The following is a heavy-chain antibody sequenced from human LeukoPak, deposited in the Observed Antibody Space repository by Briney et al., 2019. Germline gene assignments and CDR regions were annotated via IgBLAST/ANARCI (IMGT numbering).Heavy chain of an antibody. CDR3: ARKEVAVRHDY. D-gene: IGHD5-12*01. Sequence: GASVKVSSKASGYTFTNYGITWVRQAPGQGLEWMGWISGYNGHTDYAQKLQGRVTMTTDTSTSTAYMELRSLRSDDTAVYYCARKEVAVRHDYWGQGTLVTVSS. CDR2: ISGYNGHT. V-gene: IGHV1-18*01. J-gene: IGHJ4*02. CDR1: GYTFTNYG.